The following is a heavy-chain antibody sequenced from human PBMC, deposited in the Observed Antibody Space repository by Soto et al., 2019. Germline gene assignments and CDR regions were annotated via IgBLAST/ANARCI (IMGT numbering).Heavy chain of an antibody. Sequence: QVQLVQSGAEVKKPGSSVKVSCKASGGTFSSYAISWVRQAPGQGLEWMGGIIPIFGTANYAHKCQGRVTITADESTSTAYMELSSLRSEDTAVYYCARVKDSSSWHLYYCDYWGQGTLVTVSS. CDR1: GGTFSSYA. CDR2: IIPIFGTA. V-gene: IGHV1-69*01. CDR3: ARVKDSSSWHLYYCDY. J-gene: IGHJ4*02. D-gene: IGHD6-13*01.